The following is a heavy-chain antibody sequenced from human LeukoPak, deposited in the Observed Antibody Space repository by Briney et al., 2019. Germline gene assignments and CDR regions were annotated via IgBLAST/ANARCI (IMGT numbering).Heavy chain of an antibody. CDR2: IYYSGST. CDR3: ATVSTSNAFDI. D-gene: IGHD2-2*01. V-gene: IGHV4-31*03. CDR1: GGSISSGGYC. J-gene: IGHJ3*02. Sequence: PSETLSLTCTVSGGSISSGGYCWSWIRQHPGKGLEWIGYIYYSGSTYYNPSLKSRVTISVDTSKNQFSLKLSSVTAADTAVYYCATVSTSNAFDIWGQGTMVTVSS.